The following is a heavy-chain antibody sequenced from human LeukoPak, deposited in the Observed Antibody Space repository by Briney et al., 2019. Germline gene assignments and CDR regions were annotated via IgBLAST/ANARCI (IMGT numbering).Heavy chain of an antibody. D-gene: IGHD3-10*01. CDR3: ARGRGHMVRGVSNWFDP. J-gene: IGHJ5*02. CDR1: GGSFSGYY. V-gene: IGHV4-34*01. CDR2: INHSGST. Sequence: PSETLSLTCAVYGGSFSGYYWSWIRQPPGKGLEWIGEINHSGSTNYNPSLKSRVTISVDTSKNQFSLKLSSVTAADTAVYYCARGRGHMVRGVSNWFDPWGQGTLATVSS.